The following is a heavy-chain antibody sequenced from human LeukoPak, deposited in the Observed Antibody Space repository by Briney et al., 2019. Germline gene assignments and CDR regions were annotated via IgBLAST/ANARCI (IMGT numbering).Heavy chain of an antibody. J-gene: IGHJ4*02. CDR3: ARGLYYYDSSGFFDY. Sequence: SGGSLRLSCAASGFTFSSYAMSWVRQAPGKGLEWVSAISGSGGSTYYADSVKGRFTISRDNSKNTLYLQMNSLRAEDTAVYYCARGLYYYDSSGFFDYWGQGTLVTVSS. CDR2: ISGSGGST. CDR1: GFTFSSYA. D-gene: IGHD3-22*01. V-gene: IGHV3-23*01.